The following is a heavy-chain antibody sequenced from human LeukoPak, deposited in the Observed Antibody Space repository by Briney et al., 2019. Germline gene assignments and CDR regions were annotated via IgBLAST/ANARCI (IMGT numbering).Heavy chain of an antibody. J-gene: IGHJ4*02. Sequence: ASVKVSCKASGYTFTSYGISWVRQAPGQGLEWMGWISAYNGNTNYAQKLQGRVTMTTDTSTSTAYMELRSLRSDDTAVYYCARVSVPPYEITTFDYWGQGTPVTVSS. CDR3: ARVSVPPYEITTFDY. V-gene: IGHV1-18*01. CDR1: GYTFTSYG. D-gene: IGHD1-1*01. CDR2: ISAYNGNT.